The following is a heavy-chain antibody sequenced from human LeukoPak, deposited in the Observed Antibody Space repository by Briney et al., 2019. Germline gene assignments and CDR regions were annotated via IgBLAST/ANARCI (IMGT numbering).Heavy chain of an antibody. Sequence: GRSLRLSCAASGFTFSSYAMHWVRQAPGKGLEWVAVISYDGSNKYYADSVKGRFTISRDNSKNTLYLQMNSLRAEDTAVYYCARDYMITFGGVIVPPGYWGQGTLVTVSS. J-gene: IGHJ4*02. V-gene: IGHV3-30*04. D-gene: IGHD3-16*02. CDR1: GFTFSSYA. CDR2: ISYDGSNK. CDR3: ARDYMITFGGVIVPPGY.